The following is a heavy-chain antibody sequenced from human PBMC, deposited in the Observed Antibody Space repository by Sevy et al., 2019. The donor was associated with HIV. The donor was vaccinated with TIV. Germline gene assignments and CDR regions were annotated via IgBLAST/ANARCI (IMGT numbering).Heavy chain of an antibody. CDR3: ASAAVVVPAAILDYYYYGMDV. CDR1: GYTFTSYD. CDR2: MNPNSGNT. V-gene: IGHV1-8*01. D-gene: IGHD2-2*02. Sequence: ASVKVSCKASGYTFTSYDINWVRQATGQGLEGMGWMNPNSGNTGYEQKFQGRVTKTRNTSISTAYMELSSLRSEDTAVYYCASAAVVVPAAILDYYYYGMDVWGQGTTVTVSS. J-gene: IGHJ6*02.